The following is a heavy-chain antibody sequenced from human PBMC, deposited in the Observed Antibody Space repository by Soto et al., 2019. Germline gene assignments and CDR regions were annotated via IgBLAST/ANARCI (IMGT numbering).Heavy chain of an antibody. J-gene: IGHJ6*02. CDR1: GYRYTTYR. CDR3: ARQRMTIGGVIVYYYGMDV. Sequence: PGAAQKVSCRGSGYRYTTYRIGWVRQITEKGLEWMGIIYPGDSDTRYNPSFEGQVTMSVDKSTSTAYLQWNSLKASDSAIYYCARQRMTIGGVIVYYYGMDVWGQGTTVTVSS. CDR2: IYPGDSDT. D-gene: IGHD3-16*02. V-gene: IGHV5-51*01.